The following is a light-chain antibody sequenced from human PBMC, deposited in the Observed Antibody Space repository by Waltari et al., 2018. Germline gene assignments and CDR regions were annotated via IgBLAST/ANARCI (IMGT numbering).Light chain of an antibody. J-gene: IGLJ2*01. CDR1: KLGDKY. V-gene: IGLV3-1*01. Sequence: SYELTQPPSVSVSPGQTASISCSGDKLGDKYAYWYQQNAGQPPVLLIYQDTKRPSGTPERFSGSNSGNTATLTISGTQAMDEADYYCQAWDNSAAVFGGGTKLTVL. CDR3: QAWDNSAAV. CDR2: QDT.